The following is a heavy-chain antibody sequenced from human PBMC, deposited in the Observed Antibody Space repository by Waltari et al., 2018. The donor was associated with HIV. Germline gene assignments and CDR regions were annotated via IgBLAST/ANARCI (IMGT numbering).Heavy chain of an antibody. CDR3: TTEELGDTVSYYVDH. V-gene: IGHV3-15*01. CDR1: GVSFSDSW. Sequence: EVLLVESGGGLVKPGGSFRLSCAVSGVSFSDSWITWFCQAPGKGLEWVGRIKSKTYAATTDYAAPVKGRFSISRDDSTNTLFLHMSSLKTEDTAVYYCTTEELGDTVSYYVDHWGQGTLVTVSS. CDR2: IKSKTYAATT. J-gene: IGHJ4*02. D-gene: IGHD7-27*01.